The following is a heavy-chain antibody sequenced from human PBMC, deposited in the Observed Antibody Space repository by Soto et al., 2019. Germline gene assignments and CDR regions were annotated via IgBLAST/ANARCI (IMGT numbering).Heavy chain of an antibody. CDR1: GFSLTTGRMG. D-gene: IGHD3-10*01. CDR2: IFSNNER. V-gene: IGHV2-26*03. J-gene: IGHJ6*02. Sequence: QVTLKESGPELVKATETLTLTCSISGFSLTTGRMGVSWIRQPPGKALEWLAHIFSNNERSYTTSLQHRLSICADNSKRQVVLTMTGVGPVDTATYFCALLVADSSWYYYGLDVWGQGASVTVS. CDR3: ALLVADSSWYYYGLDV.